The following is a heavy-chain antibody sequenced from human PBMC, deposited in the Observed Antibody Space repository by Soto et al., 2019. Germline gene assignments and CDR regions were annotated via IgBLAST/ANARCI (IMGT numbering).Heavy chain of an antibody. V-gene: IGHV3-11*01. D-gene: IGHD3-22*01. CDR1: GFAFSAYY. J-gene: IGHJ4*02. CDR3: TRSDYDTSGYTDY. CDR2: ISESGTTI. Sequence: QVHLMESGGGLVKPGGSLRLSCAASGFAFSAYYMSWIRQAPGKGLEWLSYISESGTTIYYADSVKGRLTISRDNAKNSLYLQMNSLRVEDTAVYYCTRSDYDTSGYTDYWGQGTLVTVSS.